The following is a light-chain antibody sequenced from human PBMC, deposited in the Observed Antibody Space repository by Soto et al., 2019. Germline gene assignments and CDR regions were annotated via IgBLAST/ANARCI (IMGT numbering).Light chain of an antibody. V-gene: IGKV3-15*01. CDR1: QSVSSGH. J-gene: IGKJ5*01. Sequence: DIVLTQSPGNLSLTPGERASLSCRASQSVSSGHLAWYQQKPGQAPRLLIYGAYTRAAGVPARFSGSGSGTEFTLTITSLQSEDIALYYCQQYNIWPPITFGQGTRLEIK. CDR3: QQYNIWPPIT. CDR2: GAY.